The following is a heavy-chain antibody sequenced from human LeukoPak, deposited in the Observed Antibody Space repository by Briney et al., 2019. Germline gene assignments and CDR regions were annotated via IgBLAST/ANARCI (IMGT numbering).Heavy chain of an antibody. J-gene: IGHJ6*03. V-gene: IGHV3-7*01. CDR3: ARPFLAGGYYMDV. D-gene: IGHD2/OR15-2a*01. CDR1: GFILSDYW. CDR2: INEDGSVK. Sequence: GGSLRLSCAASGFILSDYWMTWVRQAPGKGLEWLTNINEDGSVKHYVDSVKGRFTISRDNAKRSLYLQMNSLRGEDTAVYYCARPFLAGGYYMDVWGKGTTVSVSS.